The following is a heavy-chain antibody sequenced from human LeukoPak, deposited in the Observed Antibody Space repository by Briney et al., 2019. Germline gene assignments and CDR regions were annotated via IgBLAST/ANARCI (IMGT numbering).Heavy chain of an antibody. CDR3: ARRRYCSSTSCYSSRYGMDV. J-gene: IGHJ6*02. V-gene: IGHV5-51*01. CDR1: GYSFTGYW. Sequence: GESLKISCKGSGYSFTGYWIGWVRQMPGKGLEWMGIIYPGDSDTRYSPSFQGQVTISADKSISTAYLQWSSLKASDTAMYYCARRRYCSSTSCYSSRYGMDVWGQGTTVTVSS. D-gene: IGHD2-2*01. CDR2: IYPGDSDT.